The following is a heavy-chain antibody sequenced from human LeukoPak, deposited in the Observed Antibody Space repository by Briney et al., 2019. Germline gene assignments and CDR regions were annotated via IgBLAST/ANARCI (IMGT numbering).Heavy chain of an antibody. Sequence: KSGGSLRLSCAASGFTFSNAWLTWVRQAPGEGLEWVGRIKSKTDGGATDHSTPAKGRFTISRDDSKNNLYLQMNNLKTEDTAIYYCTRDWFDSWGQGTLVTVSS. CDR2: IKSKTDGGAT. V-gene: IGHV3-15*01. CDR1: GFTFSNAW. J-gene: IGHJ5*01. CDR3: TRDWFDS.